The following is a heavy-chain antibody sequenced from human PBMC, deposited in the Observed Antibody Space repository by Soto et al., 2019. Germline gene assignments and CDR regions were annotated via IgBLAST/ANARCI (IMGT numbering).Heavy chain of an antibody. CDR1: GFTFSTYA. V-gene: IGHV3-23*01. CDR3: AYRTGFDY. Sequence: GGSLRLSCAASGFTFSTYAMSWVRQAPGKGLEWVSSISGSGGGTYYADSVKGRFTISRDNSKNTLYLQMNSLRPGDTAVYYCAYRTGFDYWGQGTLVTVSS. J-gene: IGHJ4*02. CDR2: ISGSGGGT.